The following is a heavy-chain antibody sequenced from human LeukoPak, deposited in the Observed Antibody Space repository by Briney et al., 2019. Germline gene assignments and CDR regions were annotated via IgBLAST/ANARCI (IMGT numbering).Heavy chain of an antibody. J-gene: IGHJ6*03. CDR2: IYPGDSDT. V-gene: IGHV5-51*01. CDR1: GYSFTTYW. CDR3: ARLGDYYYYYMDV. Sequence: GESLKISCKGSGYSFTTYWIGWVRQMPGKGLEWMGIIYPGDSDTRYSPSFQGQVTISADKSISTAYLQWSSLKASDTAMYYCARLGDYYYYYMDVWGKGTTVTVSS.